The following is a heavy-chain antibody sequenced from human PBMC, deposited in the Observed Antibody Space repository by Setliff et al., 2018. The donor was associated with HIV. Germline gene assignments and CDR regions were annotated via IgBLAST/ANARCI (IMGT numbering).Heavy chain of an antibody. J-gene: IGHJ6*02. D-gene: IGHD6-13*01. CDR1: GYTFTSDY. CDR2: INPAGNPT. V-gene: IGHV1-46*01. CDR3: ASHSHYYYYGMDV. Sequence: GASVKVSCKASGYTFTSDYIHWVRQAPGQGLEWMGIINPAGNPTSYAQKLQGRVTMTTDTSTSTAYMELRSLRSDDTAVYYCASHSHYYYYGMDVWGQGTTVTVSS.